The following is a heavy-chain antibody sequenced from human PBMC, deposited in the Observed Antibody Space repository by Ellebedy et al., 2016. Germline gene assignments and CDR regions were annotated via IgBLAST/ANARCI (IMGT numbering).Heavy chain of an antibody. CDR3: AKALTVTTLRVFDY. CDR2: SASGGST. CDR1: GFTFSSHG. V-gene: IGHV3-23*01. J-gene: IGHJ4*02. Sequence: GGSLRLSCAASGFTFSSHGMSWVRQAPGQGLEWVSGSASGGSTYYADSVKGRFTVFRDYSKNTLFLQMNSLRAEDTALYYCAKALTVTTLRVFDYWGQGTLVTVSS. D-gene: IGHD4-17*01.